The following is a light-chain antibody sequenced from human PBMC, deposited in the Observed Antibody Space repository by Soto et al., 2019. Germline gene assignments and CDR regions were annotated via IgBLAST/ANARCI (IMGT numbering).Light chain of an antibody. J-gene: IGKJ5*01. CDR1: QSISSSY. Sequence: EVVLTQSPATLSLSPGEGATLSCRASQSISSSYLSWYQQKPGQAPRLLIYGASTRATGIPARFSGSGRGSGTDFTLTISSLQPDDFAVYYCLQDYNLPITFGQGTRLEIK. CDR2: GAS. CDR3: LQDYNLPIT. V-gene: IGKV3D-7*01.